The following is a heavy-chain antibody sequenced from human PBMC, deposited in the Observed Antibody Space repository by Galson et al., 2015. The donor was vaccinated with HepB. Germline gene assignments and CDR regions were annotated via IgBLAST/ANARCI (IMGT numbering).Heavy chain of an antibody. Sequence: SVKVSCKASGYTFTSYAMHWVRQAPGQRLEWMGWINAGNGNTKYSQKFRGRVTITRDTSASTAYMELSSLRSEDTAVYYCARGKAAGTPYYYYYMDVWGKGTTVTVSS. V-gene: IGHV1-3*01. CDR2: INAGNGNT. CDR1: GYTFTSYA. D-gene: IGHD6-13*01. CDR3: ARGKAAGTPYYYYYMDV. J-gene: IGHJ6*03.